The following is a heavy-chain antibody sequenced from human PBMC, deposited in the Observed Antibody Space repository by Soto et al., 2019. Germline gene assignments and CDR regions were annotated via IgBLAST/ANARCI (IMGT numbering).Heavy chain of an antibody. V-gene: IGHV4-59*01. CDR2: IYYSGST. CDR1: GGSISSYY. CDR3: ARDWYSYGVLYYYDNSDYSKGGY. D-gene: IGHD3-22*01. J-gene: IGHJ4*02. Sequence: PSETLSLTCTVSGGSISSYYWSWIRQPPGKGLEWIGYIYYSGSTNYNPSLKSRVTISVDTSKNQFSLKLSSVTAADTAVYYCARDWYSYGVLYYYDNSDYSKGGYWRQGTLVTVSS.